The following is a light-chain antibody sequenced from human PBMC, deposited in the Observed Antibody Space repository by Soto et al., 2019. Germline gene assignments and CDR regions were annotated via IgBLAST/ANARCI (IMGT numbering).Light chain of an antibody. CDR1: SSDVGRYKF. V-gene: IGLV2-14*01. Sequence: QSVLTQPASVSGSPGQSITISCTGTSSDVGRYKFVSWYQQYPGKAPRLMMYEVSNRPSGVSNRFSGSKSGNTASLTISGLQTEDEAIYYCSSSTSTSTLMIFGGGTKVTVL. CDR3: SSSTSTSTLMI. CDR2: EVS. J-gene: IGLJ2*01.